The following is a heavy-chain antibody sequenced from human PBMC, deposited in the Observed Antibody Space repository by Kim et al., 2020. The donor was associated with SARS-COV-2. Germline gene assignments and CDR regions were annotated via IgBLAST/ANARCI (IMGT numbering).Heavy chain of an antibody. Sequence: YAEPVKGRFTISRNDSKNTLYLQMNSLKTEDTAVYYCTTDYDFWSGYEDYWGQGTLVTVSS. J-gene: IGHJ4*02. CDR3: TTDYDFWSGYEDY. D-gene: IGHD3-3*01. V-gene: IGHV3-15*01.